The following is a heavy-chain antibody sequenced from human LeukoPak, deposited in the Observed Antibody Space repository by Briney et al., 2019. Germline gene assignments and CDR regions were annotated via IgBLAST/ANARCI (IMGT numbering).Heavy chain of an antibody. Sequence: SETLSLTCAVYGGSFSGYYWSWIRQPPGKGLEWIGEINHSGSTNYNPSLKSRVTISVDTSKNQFSLKLSSVTAADTAVYYCARHRYCSSTSCYYYYYMDVWGKGTTVTISS. CDR3: ARHRYCSSTSCYYYYYMDV. D-gene: IGHD2-2*01. CDR2: INHSGST. J-gene: IGHJ6*03. CDR1: GGSFSGYY. V-gene: IGHV4-34*01.